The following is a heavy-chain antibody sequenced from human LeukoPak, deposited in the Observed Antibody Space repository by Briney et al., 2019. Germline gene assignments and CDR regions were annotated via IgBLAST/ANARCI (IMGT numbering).Heavy chain of an antibody. CDR3: AKERSLGVAAASNY. CDR2: ISGSGDST. D-gene: IGHD6-13*01. J-gene: IGHJ4*02. Sequence: GGSLRLSCAASGFTFSSYAMSWVRQAPGKGLDWVSSISGSGDSTYYADSVKGRFTISRDNSKNTLYLQMNSLRAEDTAVYYCAKERSLGVAAASNYWGQGTLVTVSS. CDR1: GFTFSSYA. V-gene: IGHV3-23*01.